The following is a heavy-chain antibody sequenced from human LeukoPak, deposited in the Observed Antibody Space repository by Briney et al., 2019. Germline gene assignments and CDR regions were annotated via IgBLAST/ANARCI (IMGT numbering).Heavy chain of an antibody. CDR3: AKESGPLSGYYYFDY. Sequence: GGSLRLSCSASGFTFSSDAMSWVRQAPGKGLEWVSAISGSGAGTHYADSVKGRFTISRDTSKNTLYLQMNSLRAEDTAVYYCAKESGPLSGYYYFDYWGQGTLVTVSS. CDR2: ISGSGAGT. J-gene: IGHJ4*02. CDR1: GFTFSSDA. V-gene: IGHV3-23*01. D-gene: IGHD3-22*01.